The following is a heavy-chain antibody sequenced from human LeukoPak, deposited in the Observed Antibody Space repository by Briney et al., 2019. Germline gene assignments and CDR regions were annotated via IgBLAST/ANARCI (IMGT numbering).Heavy chain of an antibody. CDR1: GGSISGSSYY. CDR2: IYYSGST. J-gene: IGHJ6*02. V-gene: IGHV4-39*02. D-gene: IGHD3-10*01. CDR3: ARGREYESGMDV. Sequence: SETLSLTCTVSGGSISGSSYYWGWIRQPPGKGLEWIGSIYYSGSTYYNPSLKSRVTISVDTSKNQFSLKLNSVTATDTAVYYCARGREYESGMDVWGQGTTVTVSS.